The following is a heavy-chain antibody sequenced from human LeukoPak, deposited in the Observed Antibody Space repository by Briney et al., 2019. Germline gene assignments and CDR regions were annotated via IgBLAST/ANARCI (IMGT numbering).Heavy chain of an antibody. CDR1: GDPISTYY. J-gene: IGHJ3*02. CDR2: IYSSGTT. Sequence: PSETLSLTCAVSGDPISTYYWSWIRQPPGKGLEWIGYIYSSGTTNNNPSLRSRVTISLDTSKNQFSLRLSSVTAADTALYYCARVRNYPDAFDIWSHGTMVTVSS. V-gene: IGHV4-59*01. CDR3: ARVRNYPDAFDI. D-gene: IGHD3-16*02.